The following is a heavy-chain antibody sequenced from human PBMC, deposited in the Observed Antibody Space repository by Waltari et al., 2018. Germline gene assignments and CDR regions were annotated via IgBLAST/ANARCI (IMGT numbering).Heavy chain of an antibody. CDR1: GFTFSSYG. CDR3: AKAEYSSSSIDY. Sequence: QVQLVESGGGVVQPGGSLRLSCAASGFTFSSYGMHWVRQAPGNGLEWVAFIRYDGSNKYYAESVKGRFTIARDNSKNTLYLQMNSLRAEDTAVYYCAKAEYSSSSIDYWGQGTLVTVSS. V-gene: IGHV3-30*02. J-gene: IGHJ4*02. D-gene: IGHD6-6*01. CDR2: IRYDGSNK.